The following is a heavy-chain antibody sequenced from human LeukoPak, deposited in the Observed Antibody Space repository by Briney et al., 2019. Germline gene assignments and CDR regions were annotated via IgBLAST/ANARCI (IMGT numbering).Heavy chain of an antibody. Sequence: GGSLRLSCVASGFTFSRDWMSWVRQAPGKGLEWVANIKEDGSAQYYADSVKGRFTISRDNTKNSLYLQMNSLTAEDTAMYYSAKDGDGYHNWGQGALVTVSS. CDR3: AKDGDGYHN. CDR1: GFTFSRDW. V-gene: IGHV3-7*01. CDR2: IKEDGSAQ. J-gene: IGHJ4*02. D-gene: IGHD3-9*01.